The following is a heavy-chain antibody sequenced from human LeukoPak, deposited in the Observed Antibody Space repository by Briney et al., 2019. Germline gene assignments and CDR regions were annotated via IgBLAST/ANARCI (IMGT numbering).Heavy chain of an antibody. Sequence: PGGSLRLSCAASGFAFSNYAMAWVRQAPGKEPEWVSVITGGGADTYQIDSVKGRFTISRDNSKNTLYLQTNSLRAEDTAVYFCAKGTLGHCNGASCYPLDYWGQGTLVTVSS. V-gene: IGHV3-23*01. CDR3: AKGTLGHCNGASCYPLDY. D-gene: IGHD2-15*01. J-gene: IGHJ4*02. CDR2: ITGGGADT. CDR1: GFAFSNYA.